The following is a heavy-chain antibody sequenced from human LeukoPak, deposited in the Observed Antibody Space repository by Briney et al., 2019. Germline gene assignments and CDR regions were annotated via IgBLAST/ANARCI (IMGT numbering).Heavy chain of an antibody. J-gene: IGHJ4*02. D-gene: IGHD2-15*01. CDR2: IIPIFGTA. CDR1: GGTFSSYA. Sequence: SVKVSCKASGGTFSSYAISWVRQAPGQGLEWMGGIIPIFGTANYAQKFQGRVTITADKSTSTAYMELRSLRSDDTAVYYCARVRCSGGSCYSHFDYWGQGTLVTVSS. V-gene: IGHV1-69*06. CDR3: ARVRCSGGSCYSHFDY.